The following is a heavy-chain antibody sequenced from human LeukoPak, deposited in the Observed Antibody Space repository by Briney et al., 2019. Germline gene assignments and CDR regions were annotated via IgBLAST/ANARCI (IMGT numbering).Heavy chain of an antibody. CDR2: ISFDGTDA. CDR1: GFTFSSYA. V-gene: IGHV3-30*04. J-gene: IGHJ4*02. Sequence: GTSLRLSCAASGFTFSSYAIHWVRQAPGKGLEWVAVISFDGTDAFYADSVKGRFTISRDNSKNTLYLQMNSLRADDTAVYYCARGPYYGSGNPLDYWGQGTLVTVSS. D-gene: IGHD3-10*01. CDR3: ARGPYYGSGNPLDY.